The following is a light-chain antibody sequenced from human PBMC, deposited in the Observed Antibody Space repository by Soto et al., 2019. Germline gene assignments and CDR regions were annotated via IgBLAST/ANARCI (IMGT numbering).Light chain of an antibody. Sequence: DIQMTQSPSSLSASVGDRVTITCRASESISRHLHWYQQKPGKAPKLLIYAASSLQNGVPSRFSGGGSGTDFNLTISNLQPEDFATDYCQQSYSTLSITFGQGTRLEIK. CDR3: QQSYSTLSIT. CDR2: AAS. V-gene: IGKV1-39*01. J-gene: IGKJ5*01. CDR1: ESISRH.